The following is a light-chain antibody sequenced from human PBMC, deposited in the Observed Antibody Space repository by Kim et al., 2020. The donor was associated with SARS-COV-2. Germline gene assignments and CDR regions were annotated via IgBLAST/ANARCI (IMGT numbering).Light chain of an antibody. CDR2: GAS. J-gene: IGKJ1*01. V-gene: IGKV3-20*01. CDR3: QQYGSSPGT. Sequence: EIVLTQSPGTLSLSPGERATLSCRASQSVSSSYLAWYQQKPGQAPRLLIYGASSRATGIPDRFSGSGSGTDFTLTISRLEPEDFAVYYCQQYGSSPGTFGQGTKPGDQT. CDR1: QSVSSSY.